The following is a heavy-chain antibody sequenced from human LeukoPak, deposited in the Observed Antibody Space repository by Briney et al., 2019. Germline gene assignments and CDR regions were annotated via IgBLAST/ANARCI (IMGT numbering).Heavy chain of an antibody. V-gene: IGHV3-23*01. Sequence: PGGSLRLSCAASGFTFSSYAMSWVRQAPGKGLEWVSAISGSGGSTYYADSVKGRFTISRDNSKNTLYLQMNSLRAEDTAVYYCAKGLAYCGGDCKPSSWFDPWGQGTLVTVSS. CDR1: GFTFSSYA. D-gene: IGHD2-21*01. CDR3: AKGLAYCGGDCKPSSWFDP. CDR2: ISGSGGST. J-gene: IGHJ5*02.